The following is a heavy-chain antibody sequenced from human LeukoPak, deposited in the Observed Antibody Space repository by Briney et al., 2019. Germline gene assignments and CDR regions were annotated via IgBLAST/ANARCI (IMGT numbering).Heavy chain of an antibody. CDR2: ISTYNGNT. V-gene: IGHV1-18*01. CDR1: GYTFTTFG. Sequence: ASVKVSCKASGYTFTTFGITWVRQAPGQGLEWMGWISTYNGNTNYAQNLQGRVTITTDTSTSTAYMELRSLTSDDTAVYYCARVGADCSDGNCYWGQGTLVTVSS. D-gene: IGHD2-15*01. CDR3: ARVGADCSDGNCY. J-gene: IGHJ4*02.